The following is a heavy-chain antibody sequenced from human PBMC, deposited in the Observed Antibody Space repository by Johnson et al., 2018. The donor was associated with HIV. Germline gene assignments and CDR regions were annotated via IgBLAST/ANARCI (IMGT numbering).Heavy chain of an antibody. CDR1: GFTFSSYG. J-gene: IGHJ3*02. D-gene: IGHD6-19*01. V-gene: IGHV3-30*02. CDR2: IRYDGSNK. CDR3: AKIIGYSSGLEI. Sequence: QVQLMESGGGVVQPGGSLRLSCAASGFTFSSYGMHWVRQAPGKGLEWVAFIRYDGSNKYYADSVKGRFTISRDNSKNTLYLQMNSLRAEDTAVYYCAKIIGYSSGLEIWGQGTMVTVSS.